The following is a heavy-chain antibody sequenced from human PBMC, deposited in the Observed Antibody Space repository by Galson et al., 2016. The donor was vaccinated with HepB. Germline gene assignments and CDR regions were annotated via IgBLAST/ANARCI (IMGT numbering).Heavy chain of an antibody. V-gene: IGHV3-48*02. CDR3: ARDKTYADYDGLFDY. CDR2: ISGSSTSI. CDR1: GFTFSSYS. D-gene: IGHD4-17*01. J-gene: IGHJ4*02. Sequence: SLRLSCAASGFTFSSYSMNWVRQAPGKGLEWVSCISGSSTSIIYADSVKGRYTISRDNAKSSLYLQMNSLRDEDTAVYYCARDKTYADYDGLFDYWGQGTLVTVSS.